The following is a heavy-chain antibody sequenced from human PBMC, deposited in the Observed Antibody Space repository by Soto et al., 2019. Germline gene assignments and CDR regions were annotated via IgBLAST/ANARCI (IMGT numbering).Heavy chain of an antibody. D-gene: IGHD3-16*01. CDR1: GFSVSSNY. CDR2: IFGGGTT. V-gene: IGHV3-66*01. Sequence: EVQLVESGGGLVQPGGSLRLSCAASGFSVSSNYMSWVRQAPEKGLEWVSVIFGGGTTYYADSVKGRFTISRDKSKNTLYLQMNSLRAEDTAVYYCTRDFRGITGDAFDIWGQGTMFTVSS. J-gene: IGHJ3*02. CDR3: TRDFRGITGDAFDI.